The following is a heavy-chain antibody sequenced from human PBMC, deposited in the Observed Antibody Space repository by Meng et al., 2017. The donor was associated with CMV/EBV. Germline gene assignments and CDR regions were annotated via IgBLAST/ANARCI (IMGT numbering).Heavy chain of an antibody. V-gene: IGHV1-69*10. CDR3: ARIYCSSTSCYRDYYYGMDV. D-gene: IGHD2-2*01. CDR1: GCTFSSYA. Sequence: SVKVSCKASGCTFSSYAISWVRQAPGQGLEWMGGIIPILGIANYAQKFQGRVTITADKSTSTAYMELSSLRSEDTAVYYCARIYCSSTSCYRDYYYGMDVWGQGTTVTVSS. J-gene: IGHJ6*02. CDR2: IIPILGIA.